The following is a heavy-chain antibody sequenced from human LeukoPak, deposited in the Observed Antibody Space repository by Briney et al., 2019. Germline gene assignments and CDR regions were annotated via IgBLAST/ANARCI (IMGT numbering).Heavy chain of an antibody. CDR2: IRSSSSTI. D-gene: IGHD3-10*01. CDR1: GFTFSSYD. V-gene: IGHV3-48*01. Sequence: SGGSLRLSCAASGFTFSSYDINWVRQAPGRGLEWVSYIRSSSSTIYYADSVKGRFTISRDNAKNSLYLQMNSLRAEDTAVYYCARYGAVRGGHAAFDIWGQGTVVTVSS. CDR3: ARYGAVRGGHAAFDI. J-gene: IGHJ3*02.